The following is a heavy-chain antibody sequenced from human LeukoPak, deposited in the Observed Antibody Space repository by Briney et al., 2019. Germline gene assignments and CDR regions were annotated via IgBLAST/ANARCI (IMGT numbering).Heavy chain of an antibody. CDR1: GGSISSYY. CDR3: ARLNYDSGRSIYD. J-gene: IGHJ4*02. Sequence: PSETLSLTCTVSGGSISSYYWSWIRQPPGKGLEWIGYIYYSGSTNYNPSLKSRVTISVDTSKNQFSLKLSSVTAADTAVYYCARLNYDSGRSIYDWGPGTPVTVAS. CDR2: IYYSGST. V-gene: IGHV4-59*08. D-gene: IGHD3-10*01.